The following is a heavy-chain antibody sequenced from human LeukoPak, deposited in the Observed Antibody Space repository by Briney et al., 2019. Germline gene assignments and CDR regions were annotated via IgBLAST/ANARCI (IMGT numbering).Heavy chain of an antibody. CDR1: GFTFSSYW. CDR2: IKQDGSDK. CDR3: ARSLYYDFWSRPNNWFDP. D-gene: IGHD3-3*01. V-gene: IGHV3-7*01. Sequence: GGSLRLSCAASGFTFSSYWMSWVRQAPGKGLEWVANIKQDGSDKYYVDSVKGRFTISRDNAKNSLYLQMNSLRAEDTAVYYCARSLYYDFWSRPNNWFDPWGQGTLVTVSS. J-gene: IGHJ5*02.